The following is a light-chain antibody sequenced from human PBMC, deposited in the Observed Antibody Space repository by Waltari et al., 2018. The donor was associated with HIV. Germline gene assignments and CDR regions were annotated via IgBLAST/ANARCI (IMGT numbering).Light chain of an antibody. CDR1: QILSTSQ. V-gene: IGKV3-20*01. J-gene: IGKJ1*01. CDR3: HQYDTSPPT. CDR2: GAS. Sequence: IVLTQSPGTLSLSPGERATLSCRASQILSTSQLAWYQQRPGQPPRLLIYGASSRATGIPDRFSGSGSGTDFTLTISRLEPEDFALYYCHQYDTSPPTLGQGTKVEIK.